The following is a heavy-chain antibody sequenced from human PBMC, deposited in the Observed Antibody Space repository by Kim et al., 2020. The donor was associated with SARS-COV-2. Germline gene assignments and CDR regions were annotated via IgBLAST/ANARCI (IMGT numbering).Heavy chain of an antibody. CDR1: GFTFSSYA. Sequence: GGSLRLSCAASGFTFSSYAMSWVRQAPGKGLEWVSAISGSGGSTYYADSVKGRFTISRDNSKNTLYLQMNSLRAEDTAVYYCAKEGYCSGGSCYPYFDYWGQGTLVTVSS. V-gene: IGHV3-23*01. D-gene: IGHD2-15*01. CDR3: AKEGYCSGGSCYPYFDY. CDR2: ISGSGGST. J-gene: IGHJ4*02.